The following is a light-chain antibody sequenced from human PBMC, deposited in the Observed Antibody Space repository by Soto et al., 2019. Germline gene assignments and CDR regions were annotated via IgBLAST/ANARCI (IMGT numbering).Light chain of an antibody. V-gene: IGLV2-8*01. CDR3: SSYAGNNLLV. CDR2: EVN. Sequence: QSALTQPPSASGSPGQSVTISCAGTSSDVGGYNYVSCYQQHPGKAPRLMIYEVNKRPSGVPYRFSGSKSGNTASLTVSGLQADDEAVYYCSSYAGNNLLVFGGGTKLTVL. CDR1: SSDVGGYNY. J-gene: IGLJ2*01.